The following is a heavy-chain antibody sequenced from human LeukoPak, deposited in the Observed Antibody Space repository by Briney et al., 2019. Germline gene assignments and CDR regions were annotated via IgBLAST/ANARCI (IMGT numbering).Heavy chain of an antibody. Sequence: APVKVSCKASGYTFTGYYMHWVRQAPGQGFEWMGWINPNDGDTNYAQKFQGRVTMTRDTSISTAHMEVSRLRSDDTAVYYCARANFLYCSSSTCLFDYWGQGTLVTVSS. CDR3: ARANFLYCSSSTCLFDY. J-gene: IGHJ4*02. V-gene: IGHV1-2*02. D-gene: IGHD2-2*01. CDR1: GYTFTGYY. CDR2: INPNDGDT.